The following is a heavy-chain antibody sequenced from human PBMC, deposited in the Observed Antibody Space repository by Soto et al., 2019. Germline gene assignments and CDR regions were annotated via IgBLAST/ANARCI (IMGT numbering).Heavy chain of an antibody. CDR3: ARDRGHSSSWDYFDY. CDR2: ISSSGGT. D-gene: IGHD6-13*01. V-gene: IGHV4-59*01. CDR1: GGSISAYY. J-gene: IGHJ4*02. Sequence: SETLSLTCSVSGGSISAYYWSWIRQPPGKGLEWIGYISSSGGTYYNPSLRNRVTISVDTSKNQFSLKLSSLRSEDTAVYYCARDRGHSSSWDYFDYWGLGTLVTVSS.